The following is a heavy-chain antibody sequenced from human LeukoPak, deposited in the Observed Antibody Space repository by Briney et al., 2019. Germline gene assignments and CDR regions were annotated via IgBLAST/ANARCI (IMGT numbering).Heavy chain of an antibody. CDR2: ISSSSSYK. Sequence: PGGSLRLSCAASGFTFSSYSMKWVRQAPGNGLEWVSSISSSSSYKYYADSVKGRFTISRDNAKNSLYLQMNSLRAEDTDVYYCARDGVVVAANDYWGQGTLVTVSS. V-gene: IGHV3-21*01. D-gene: IGHD2-15*01. J-gene: IGHJ4*02. CDR1: GFTFSSYS. CDR3: ARDGVVVAANDY.